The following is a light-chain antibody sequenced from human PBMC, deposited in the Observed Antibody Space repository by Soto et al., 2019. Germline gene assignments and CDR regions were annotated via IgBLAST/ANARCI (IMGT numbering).Light chain of an antibody. CDR1: QSVSSSY. V-gene: IGKV3-20*01. CDR2: GAS. J-gene: IGKJ1*01. CDR3: QQYGSSPGT. Sequence: EIVLTQSPGTLSLSPGESATLSCRTSQSVSSSYLAWYQQKPGQAPRLLIYGASSRSTGIPDRFSGSGSGTDFTLTISRLEPEDLAVYYCQQYGSSPGTFGQGTKVEIK.